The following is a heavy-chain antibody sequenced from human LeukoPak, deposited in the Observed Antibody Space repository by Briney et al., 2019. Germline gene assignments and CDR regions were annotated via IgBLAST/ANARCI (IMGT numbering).Heavy chain of an antibody. CDR1: GFTISSYG. V-gene: IGHV3-30*03. D-gene: IGHD4-17*01. CDR2: TSYDGSNK. CDR3: ARDYGDYEAYYYYYGMDV. Sequence: PGGSLRLSCAASGFTISSYGMHWVRQAPGKGLEWVAVTSYDGSNKYYADSVKGRFTISRDNSKNTLYLQMNSLRAEDTAVYYCARDYGDYEAYYYYYGMDVWGQGTTVTVSS. J-gene: IGHJ6*02.